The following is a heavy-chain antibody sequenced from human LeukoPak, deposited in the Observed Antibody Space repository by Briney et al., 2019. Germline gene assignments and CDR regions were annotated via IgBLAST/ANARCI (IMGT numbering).Heavy chain of an antibody. CDR2: IYYSGST. Sequence: SETLSLTCTVSGGXISSGDYYWSWIRQPPGKGLEWIGYIYYSGSTYYNPSLKSRVTISADTSKNQFSLKLSSVTAADTAVYYCARVDLGYCSGGSCYSFDYWGQGTLVTVSS. J-gene: IGHJ4*02. CDR3: ARVDLGYCSGGSCYSFDY. D-gene: IGHD2-15*01. CDR1: GGXISSGDYY. V-gene: IGHV4-30-4*01.